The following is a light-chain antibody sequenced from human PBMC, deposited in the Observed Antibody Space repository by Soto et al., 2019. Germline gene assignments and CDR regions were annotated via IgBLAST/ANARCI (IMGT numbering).Light chain of an antibody. CDR2: EVS. CDR1: SSDVGGYNY. Sequence: QSLLTQPPSASGSPGQSVTISCTGTSSDVGGYNYVSWYQQHPGKAPKLMIYEVSKRPSGVPDRFSGSKSGNTASLTVSGLRAEDEADYYCSSYAGSNNFVFGTGTKVTVL. J-gene: IGLJ1*01. CDR3: SSYAGSNNFV. V-gene: IGLV2-8*01.